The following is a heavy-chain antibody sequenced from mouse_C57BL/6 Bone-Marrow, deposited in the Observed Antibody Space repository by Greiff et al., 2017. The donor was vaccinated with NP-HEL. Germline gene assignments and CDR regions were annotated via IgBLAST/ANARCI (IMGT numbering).Heavy chain of an antibody. CDR2: ISSGGSYT. Sequence: EVKLMESGGDLVKPGGSLKLSCAASGFTFSSYGMSWVRQTPDKRLEWVATISSGGSYTYYPDSVKGRFTISRDKAKNTLYLQLSSLKSEDTAMYYCARGSLYAMDYWGQGTSVTVSS. CDR1: GFTFSSYG. V-gene: IGHV5-6*01. CDR3: ARGSLYAMDY. J-gene: IGHJ4*01.